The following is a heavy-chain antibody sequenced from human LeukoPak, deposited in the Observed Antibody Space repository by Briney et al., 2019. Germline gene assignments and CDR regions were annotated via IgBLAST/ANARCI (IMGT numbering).Heavy chain of an antibody. Sequence: GGSLRLSCAASGFTFSSYSMTWVRQAPGKGLEWVSSISSSSSYIYYADSVKGRFTISRDNAKNSLYLQMNSLRAEDTAVYYCARDLRYYDSSGYYDYFDYWGQGTLVTVSS. CDR2: ISSSSSYI. CDR1: GFTFSSYS. CDR3: ARDLRYYDSSGYYDYFDY. J-gene: IGHJ4*02. V-gene: IGHV3-21*01. D-gene: IGHD3-22*01.